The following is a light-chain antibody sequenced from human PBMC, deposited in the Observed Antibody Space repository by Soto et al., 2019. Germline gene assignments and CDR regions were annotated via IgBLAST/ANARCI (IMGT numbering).Light chain of an antibody. CDR3: QPTYSTPLT. CDR2: AAS. Sequence: DIQMTQSPSSLSASVGDRVTITCRASQSISSYLNWYQQKPGKAPTLLIYAASSLQSVVPSRFSSSGSVTDFTLTISILQPEDFATYYCQPTYSTPLTFGQGTKVEIK. CDR1: QSISSY. V-gene: IGKV1-39*01. J-gene: IGKJ1*01.